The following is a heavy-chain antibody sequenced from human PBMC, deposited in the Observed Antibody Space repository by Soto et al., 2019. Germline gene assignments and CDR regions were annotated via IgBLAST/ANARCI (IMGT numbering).Heavy chain of an antibody. CDR1: GGSISSYY. CDR2: IYYSGST. CDR3: ARGNSGSGWYLEWFDP. Sequence: SETLSLTCSFSGGSISSYYWSLIRQPPRKGLEWIGYIYYSGSTNYNPSLKSRVTISVDTSKNQFSLKLSSVTAADTAVYYCARGNSGSGWYLEWFDPWGQGTLVTVSS. D-gene: IGHD6-19*01. J-gene: IGHJ5*02. V-gene: IGHV4-59*01.